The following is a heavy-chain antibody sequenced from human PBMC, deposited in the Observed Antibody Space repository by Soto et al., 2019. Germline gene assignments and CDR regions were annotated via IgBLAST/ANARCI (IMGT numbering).Heavy chain of an antibody. CDR3: ARGVHPGSYRYGIDY. J-gene: IGHJ4*02. D-gene: IGHD3-16*02. V-gene: IGHV3-66*01. CDR2: IYSGGST. CDR1: GFTVSSNY. Sequence: GGSLRLSCSASGFTVSSNYMSWVRQAPGKGLEWVSVIYSGGSTYYADSVKGRFTISRDNSKNTLYLQMNSLRAEDTAVYYCARGVHPGSYRYGIDYWGQGTLVTVSS.